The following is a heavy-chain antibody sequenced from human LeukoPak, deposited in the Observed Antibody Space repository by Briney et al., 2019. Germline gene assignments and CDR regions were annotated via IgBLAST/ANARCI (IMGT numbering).Heavy chain of an antibody. CDR3: ARDTTQGED. CDR2: ISSSSSHI. D-gene: IGHD1-14*01. J-gene: IGHJ4*02. Sequence: GGSLRLSCAASGFTFSRYSMNWVRQAPGKGLEWVSSISSSSSHIYYADSVKGRFTISRDNAKNSLYLQMNSLRAEDTAVYYCARDTTQGEDWGQGTLVTVSS. V-gene: IGHV3-21*01. CDR1: GFTFSRYS.